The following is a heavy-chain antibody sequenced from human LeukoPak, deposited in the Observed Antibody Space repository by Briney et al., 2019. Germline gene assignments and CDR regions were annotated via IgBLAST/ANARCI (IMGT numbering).Heavy chain of an antibody. V-gene: IGHV3-21*01. CDR2: ISSSSSYI. J-gene: IGHJ4*02. CDR3: ARERIAAADYYFDY. D-gene: IGHD6-13*01. Sequence: PGGSLRLSCAASGFTFSSYSMNWVRQAPGKGLEWVSSISSSSSYIYYADSVKGRFTISRDNAKNSLYLQTNSLRAEDTAVYYCARERIAAADYYFDYWGQGTLVTVSS. CDR1: GFTFSSYS.